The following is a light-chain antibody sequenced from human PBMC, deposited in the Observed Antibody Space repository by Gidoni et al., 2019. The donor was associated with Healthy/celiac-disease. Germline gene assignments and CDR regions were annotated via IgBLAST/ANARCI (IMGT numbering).Light chain of an antibody. V-gene: IGKV4-1*01. Sequence: DIVMTQSPDSLAVSLGERATINCKSSQSVLYSSNNKNYLAWYQQKPGQPPKLLIYWASTRESGVPDRFSGSGSGTAFTLTISSLQAEDVAVYYCQQYYSTPPYTFGQGTNSGDQT. CDR3: QQYYSTPPYT. CDR2: WAS. CDR1: QSVLYSSNNKNY. J-gene: IGKJ2*01.